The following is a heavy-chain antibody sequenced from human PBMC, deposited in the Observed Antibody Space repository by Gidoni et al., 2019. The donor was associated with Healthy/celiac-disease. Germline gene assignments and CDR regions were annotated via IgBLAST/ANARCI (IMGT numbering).Heavy chain of an antibody. V-gene: IGHV3-11*01. CDR3: AQTPGTPFDS. Sequence: GLVKPGGSLRRSCEASGFTVSDYYMRWLRQAPGRGLEWVSHVSSSVSTIYYAVAVTDRFTIARDNTKNSLYLQMNSRRAEDTAVYYSAQTPGTPFDSWGQGTLVTVSS. CDR1: GFTVSDYY. D-gene: IGHD1-1*01. CDR2: VSSSVSTI. J-gene: IGHJ4*02.